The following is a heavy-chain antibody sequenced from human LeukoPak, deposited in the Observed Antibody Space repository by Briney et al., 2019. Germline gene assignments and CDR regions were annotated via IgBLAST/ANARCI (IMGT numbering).Heavy chain of an antibody. V-gene: IGHV4-59*01. CDR3: ARDGYNFHYFDY. J-gene: IGHJ4*02. CDR2: IYYSGST. CDR1: GGSISSYY. D-gene: IGHD5-24*01. Sequence: PSETLSLTCTVSGGSISSYYWSWIRQPPGKGLEWIEYIYYSGSTNYNPSLKSRVTISVDTSKNQFSLKLSSVTAADTAVYYCARDGYNFHYFDYWGQGTLVTVSS.